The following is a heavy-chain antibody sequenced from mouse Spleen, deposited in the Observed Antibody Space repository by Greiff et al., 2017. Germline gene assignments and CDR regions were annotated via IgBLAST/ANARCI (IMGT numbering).Heavy chain of an antibody. Sequence: EVQLQESGPGLVKPSQSLSLTCSVTGYSITSGYYWNWIRQFPGNKLEWMGFISYDGSNNYNPSLKNRISITRDTSKNQFFLKLNSVTTEDTATYYCARGSNYVCYAMDYWGQGTSVTVSS. D-gene: IGHD2-5*01. CDR3: ARGSNYVCYAMDY. CDR2: ISYDGSN. CDR1: GYSITSGYY. V-gene: IGHV3-6*01. J-gene: IGHJ4*01.